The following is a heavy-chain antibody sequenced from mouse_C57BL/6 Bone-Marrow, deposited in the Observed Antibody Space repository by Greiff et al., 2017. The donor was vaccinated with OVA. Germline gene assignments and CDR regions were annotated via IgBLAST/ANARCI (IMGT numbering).Heavy chain of an antibody. CDR2: IRNKANGYTT. J-gene: IGHJ1*03. CDR3: ARSPPYSYFDV. Sequence: EVQRVESGGGLVQPGGSLSLSCAASGFTFTDYYMSWVRQPPGKALEWLGFIRNKANGYTTEYSASVKGRFTISRDNSQSILYLQMNALRAEDSATYYCARSPPYSYFDVWGTGTTVTVSS. V-gene: IGHV7-3*01. CDR1: GFTFTDYY.